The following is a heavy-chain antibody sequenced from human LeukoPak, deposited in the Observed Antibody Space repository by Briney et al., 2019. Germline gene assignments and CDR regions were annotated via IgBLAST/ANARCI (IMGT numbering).Heavy chain of an antibody. CDR3: TRGSVAENSAVVPRAPKYYIDY. D-gene: IGHD5-18*01. Sequence: SETLSLTCTVSGGSISSGSYYWSWIRPPAGKELVWFGRIYTSGNNYYNPSLNSLITISVNTSNNQFSLKLSSVAAADTAVYYCTRGSVAENSAVVPRAPKYYIDYWGQGTPVTVSS. CDR1: GGSISSGSYY. J-gene: IGHJ4*02. CDR2: IYTSGNN. V-gene: IGHV4-61*02.